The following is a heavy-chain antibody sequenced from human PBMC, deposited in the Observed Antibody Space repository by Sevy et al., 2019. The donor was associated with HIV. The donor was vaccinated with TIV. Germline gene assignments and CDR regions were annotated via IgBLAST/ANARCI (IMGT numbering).Heavy chain of an antibody. Sequence: ASVKVSCKASGYSISDYYMHWVRQAPGQGLEWMGIINPRGDTTKYAQKFQGRVTMTRDTSTSTVYMDLSSLRFEDTGVYYCAGGGYYYASGAYSYSYYYMGVWGKGTTVTVSS. CDR2: INPRGDTT. CDR1: GYSISDYY. V-gene: IGHV1-46*01. CDR3: AGGGYYYASGAYSYSYYYMGV. J-gene: IGHJ6*03. D-gene: IGHD3-10*01.